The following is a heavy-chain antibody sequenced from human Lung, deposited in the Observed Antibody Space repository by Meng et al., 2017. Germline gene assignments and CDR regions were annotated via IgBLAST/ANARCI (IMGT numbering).Heavy chain of an antibody. V-gene: IGHV1-18*01. CDR1: GYTLSSDG. J-gene: IGHJ4*02. Sequence: QGQLVQSGAEVKKPGASWKVSCEASGYTLSSDGFSWVRQAPGQGLEWLGWINTYNGKTDYAQKFQGRITMTTDTFTSTAYMELRNLRSDDTAVYYCATRGNPYLNCWGQGTLVTVSS. CDR2: INTYNGKT. CDR3: ATRGNPYLNC.